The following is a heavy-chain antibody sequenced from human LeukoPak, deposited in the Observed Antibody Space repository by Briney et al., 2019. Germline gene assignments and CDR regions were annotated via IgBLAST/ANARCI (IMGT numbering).Heavy chain of an antibody. J-gene: IGHJ4*02. CDR3: ASLYGDYGADY. CDR2: ISRSGSTI. CDR1: GFTFSSYE. D-gene: IGHD4-17*01. Sequence: GGSLRLSCAASGFTFSSYEMNRVRQAPGKGLEWVSYISRSGSTIYYADSVKSRFTISRDNAKNSLYLQMNSLRAEDTAVYYCASLYGDYGADYWGQGTLVTVSS. V-gene: IGHV3-48*03.